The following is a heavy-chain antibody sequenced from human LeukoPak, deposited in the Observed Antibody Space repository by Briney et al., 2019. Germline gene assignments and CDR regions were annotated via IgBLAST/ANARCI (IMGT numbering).Heavy chain of an antibody. D-gene: IGHD3-9*01. J-gene: IGHJ4*02. CDR3: TTGGSRYFDWLLI. CDR2: IKSKTDGGTT. CDR1: GFTFSNAW. V-gene: IGHV3-15*01. Sequence: GGSLRLSCAASGFTFSNAWMSWVRQAPGKGLEWVGRIKSKTDGGTTDYAAPVKGRFTISRDDSKNTLYLQTNSLKTEDTAVYYCTTGGSRYFDWLLIWGQGTLVTVSS.